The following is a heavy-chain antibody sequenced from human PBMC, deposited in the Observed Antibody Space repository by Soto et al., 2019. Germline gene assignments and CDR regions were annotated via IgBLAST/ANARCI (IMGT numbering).Heavy chain of an antibody. Sequence: PSETLALTCTVSGGSISSSAYYWSWVRQPPGKGLEWIGYTYKDELTHYNPSLKSRVAISADTSKNQLTLKVTSVTDSDKAVYYCARVKGKWERAALIYYGMEVWGQGPTVT. CDR2: TYKDELT. CDR1: GGSISSSAYY. J-gene: IGHJ6*02. CDR3: ARVKGKWERAALIYYGMEV. D-gene: IGHD1-26*01. V-gene: IGHV4-30-4*01.